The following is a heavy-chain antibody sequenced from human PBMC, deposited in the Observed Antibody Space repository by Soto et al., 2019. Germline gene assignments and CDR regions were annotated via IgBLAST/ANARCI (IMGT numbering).Heavy chain of an antibody. V-gene: IGHV3-30-3*01. CDR3: ARDPVGIQLWLRRLYFDY. CDR2: ISYDGSNK. J-gene: IGHJ4*02. Sequence: GGSLRLSCAASGFTFSSYAMHWVRQAPGKGLEWVAVISYDGSNKYYADSVKGRFTISRDNSKNTLYLQMNSLRAEDTAVYYCARDPVGIQLWLRRLYFDYWGQGTLVTVSS. D-gene: IGHD5-18*01. CDR1: GFTFSSYA.